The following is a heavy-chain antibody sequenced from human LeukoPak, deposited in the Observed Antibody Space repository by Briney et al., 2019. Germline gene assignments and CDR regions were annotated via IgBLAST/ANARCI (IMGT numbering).Heavy chain of an antibody. CDR3: AKNYGDSNWFDP. D-gene: IGHD4-17*01. J-gene: IGHJ5*02. V-gene: IGHV6-1*01. Sequence: SQTLSLTCAISGHSVSSNSAAGNWIRKSTSRGLEWLGRTYSRSNWFNDVALSVRSRITINPDTSKNQFSLQLNSVTPEDTAVYYCAKNYGDSNWFDPWGQGTLVTVSS. CDR2: TYSRSNWFN. CDR1: GHSVSSNSAA.